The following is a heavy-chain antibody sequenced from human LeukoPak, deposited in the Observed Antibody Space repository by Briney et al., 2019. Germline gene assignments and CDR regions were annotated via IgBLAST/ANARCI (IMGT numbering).Heavy chain of an antibody. CDR3: ARGKTYYGSGSSKNWFDP. J-gene: IGHJ5*02. CDR2: INHSGST. D-gene: IGHD3-10*01. CDR1: GGPFSGYY. Sequence: SETLSLTCAVYGGPFSGYYWSWIRQPPGKGLEWIGEINHSGSTNYNPSLKSRVTISVDTSKNQFSLKLSSVTAADTAVYYCARGKTYYGSGSSKNWFDPWGQGTLVTVSS. V-gene: IGHV4-34*01.